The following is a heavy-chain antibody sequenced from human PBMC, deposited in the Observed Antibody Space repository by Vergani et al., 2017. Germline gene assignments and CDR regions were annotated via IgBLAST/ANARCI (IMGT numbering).Heavy chain of an antibody. D-gene: IGHD3-3*01. CDR3: ARTFGVVTNQAGGYMDV. CDR1: GGSFSGYY. J-gene: IGHJ6*03. CDR2: INHSGRT. V-gene: IGHV4-34*01. Sequence: QVQLQQWGAGLLKPSETLSLTCAVYGGSFSGYYWSWIRQPPGKGLEWVGEINHSGRTNYNPSLKSRVTISVDTSKNQFSLKLSSVTAADTAVYYCARTFGVVTNQAGGYMDVGGKGTTVTVSS.